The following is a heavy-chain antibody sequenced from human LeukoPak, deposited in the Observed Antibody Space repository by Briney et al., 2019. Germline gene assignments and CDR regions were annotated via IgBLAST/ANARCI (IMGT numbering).Heavy chain of an antibody. CDR2: IIPIFGTA. D-gene: IGHD3-10*01. CDR1: GGTFSSYA. CDR3: ARTYYYGSGRPLAFDY. Sequence: SVKVSCKASGGTFSSYAISWVRQAPGQGLEWVGGIIPIFGTANYAQKFQGRVTITADESTSTAYMELSSLRSEDTAVYYCARTYYYGSGRPLAFDYWGQGTLVTVSS. V-gene: IGHV1-69*13. J-gene: IGHJ4*02.